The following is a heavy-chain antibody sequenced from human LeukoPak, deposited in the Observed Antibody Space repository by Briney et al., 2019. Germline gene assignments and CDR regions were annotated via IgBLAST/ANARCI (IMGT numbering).Heavy chain of an antibody. Sequence: GASVKVSCKASGYTFTSYAMHWVRQAPGQRLEWMGWINADNGNTKYSQKFQGRVTITRDTSASTAYMELSSLRSEDTAVYYCARGDVWSGYYDYYYYGMDVWGQGTTVTVSS. D-gene: IGHD3-3*01. CDR2: INADNGNT. J-gene: IGHJ6*02. CDR3: ARGDVWSGYYDYYYYGMDV. V-gene: IGHV1-3*01. CDR1: GYTFTSYA.